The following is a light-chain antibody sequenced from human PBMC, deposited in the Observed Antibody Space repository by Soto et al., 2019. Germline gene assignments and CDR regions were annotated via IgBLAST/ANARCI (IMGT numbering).Light chain of an antibody. Sequence: DIQMTQSPSTLSASVGDRVTITCRASERISSWLAWYQQRTGKAPETLLHQASILERGVPSRSRGSGPGTEFTPAISRLQPDDFKTYYCQQYTSYPWTFGQGTKVDIK. CDR3: QQYTSYPWT. V-gene: IGKV1-5*03. CDR1: ERISSW. J-gene: IGKJ1*01. CDR2: QAS.